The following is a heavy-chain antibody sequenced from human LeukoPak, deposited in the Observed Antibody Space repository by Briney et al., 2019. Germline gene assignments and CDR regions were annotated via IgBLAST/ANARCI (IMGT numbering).Heavy chain of an antibody. Sequence: PGGSLRLSCAASGFTFSSYSMYWVRQAPGKGLEYLSAITNNGGSTNYANSVKGRFTISRDNSKNTLYLQMGSLRTEDMAVYYCTRGSGIVVAGWDWFDPWGQGTLVTVSS. CDR1: GFTFSSYS. J-gene: IGHJ5*02. D-gene: IGHD6-19*01. CDR2: ITNNGGST. V-gene: IGHV3-64*01. CDR3: TRGSGIVVAGWDWFDP.